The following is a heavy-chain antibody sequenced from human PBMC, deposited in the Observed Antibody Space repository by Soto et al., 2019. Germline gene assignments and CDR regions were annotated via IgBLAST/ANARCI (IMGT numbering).Heavy chain of an antibody. CDR3: ARADYATGSYYPDY. CDR1: GGSISSGGYY. Sequence: PSETLSLTCTVSGGSISSGGYYWSWIRQFPGKGLEWIGYISNSGRTHYNPSLMSRITILVDTSKNQFFLELRSVTAADTALYYCARADYATGSYYPDYWGQGTLVTVSS. D-gene: IGHD3-10*01. J-gene: IGHJ4*02. V-gene: IGHV4-31*03. CDR2: ISNSGRT.